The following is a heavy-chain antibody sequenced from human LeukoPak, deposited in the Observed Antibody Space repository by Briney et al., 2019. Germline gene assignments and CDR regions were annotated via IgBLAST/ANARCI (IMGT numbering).Heavy chain of an antibody. CDR2: LNPSSGST. D-gene: IGHD6-19*01. CDR3: ARASEWLVRFDS. Sequence: ASVKVSRKASGYSFTIYYLHWVRHAPGQGLEWMGILNPSSGSTTYAQKFQGRVTMTRDTSTSTVSMELSSLRSEDTAVYYCARASEWLVRFDSWGQGTLVTVSS. J-gene: IGHJ4*02. V-gene: IGHV1-46*01. CDR1: GYSFTIYY.